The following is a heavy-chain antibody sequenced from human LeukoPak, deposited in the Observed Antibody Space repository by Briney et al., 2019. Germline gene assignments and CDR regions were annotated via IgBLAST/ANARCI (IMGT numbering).Heavy chain of an antibody. CDR1: GGSISSGGYS. Sequence: SETLSLTCAVSGGSISSGGYSWSWIRQPPGKGLEWIGYIYHSGSTYYNPSLKSRVTISVDRSKNQFSLKLSSVTAADTAVYYCARGLYCSGGSCCFDYWGQGTLVTVSS. CDR2: IYHSGST. J-gene: IGHJ4*02. V-gene: IGHV4-30-2*01. CDR3: ARGLYCSGGSCCFDY. D-gene: IGHD2-15*01.